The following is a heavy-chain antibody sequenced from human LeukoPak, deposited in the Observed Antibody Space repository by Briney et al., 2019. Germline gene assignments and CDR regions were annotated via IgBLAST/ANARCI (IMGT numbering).Heavy chain of an antibody. CDR3: ARRMVRGVIMLWAYYMDV. CDR2: MNPNSGNT. J-gene: IGHJ6*03. V-gene: IGHV1-8*01. CDR1: GYTFTSYD. D-gene: IGHD3-10*01. Sequence: ASVKVFCKASGYTFTSYDINWVRQATGQGLEWMGWMNPNSGNTGYAQKFQGRVTMTRNTSISTAYMELSSLRSEDTAVYYCARRMVRGVIMLWAYYMDVWGKGTTVTVSS.